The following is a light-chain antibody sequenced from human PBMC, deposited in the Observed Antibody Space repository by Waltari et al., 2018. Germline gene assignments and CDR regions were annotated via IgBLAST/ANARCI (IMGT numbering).Light chain of an antibody. CDR1: QSVGSSS. CDR2: RAS. Sequence: EIVLTLSPATASLSPGERLTLSCRASQSVGSSSLAWYQHKPGQAPRLVIYRASRRATGIPDRFSGSGSGTDVSLTISKLEPEDFAVYYCQQHGTLPATFGQGTKVEIK. CDR3: QQHGTLPAT. J-gene: IGKJ1*01. V-gene: IGKV3-20*01.